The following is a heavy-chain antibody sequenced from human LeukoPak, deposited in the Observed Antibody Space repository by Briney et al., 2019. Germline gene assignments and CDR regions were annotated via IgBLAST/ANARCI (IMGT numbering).Heavy chain of an antibody. V-gene: IGHV4-61*01. D-gene: IGHD3-9*01. J-gene: IGHJ6*04. Sequence: SETLSLTCTVSGGSVSSGSYYWSWIQQPPGKGLERIEDIYYSGSTNYNPSLKSRVTISVDTSKNQFSLKLSSVTAADTAVYYCARGAYDILTGYSDPYYYYYGMDVWGKGTTVTVSS. CDR1: GGSVSSGSYY. CDR3: ARGAYDILTGYSDPYYYYYGMDV. CDR2: IYYSGST.